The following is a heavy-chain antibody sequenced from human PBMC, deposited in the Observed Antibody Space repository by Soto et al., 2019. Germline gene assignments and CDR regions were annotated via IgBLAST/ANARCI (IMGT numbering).Heavy chain of an antibody. J-gene: IGHJ6*02. Sequence: PGGSLRLSCAASGFTFDDYAMHWVRQAPGKGLEWVSGISWNSGSIGYADSVKGRFTISRDNAKNSLYLQMNSLRAEDTALYYCAKAVSITIFGVRTGSDYYYGMDVWGQGTTVTVSS. CDR3: AKAVSITIFGVRTGSDYYYGMDV. CDR2: ISWNSGSI. V-gene: IGHV3-9*01. CDR1: GFTFDDYA. D-gene: IGHD3-3*01.